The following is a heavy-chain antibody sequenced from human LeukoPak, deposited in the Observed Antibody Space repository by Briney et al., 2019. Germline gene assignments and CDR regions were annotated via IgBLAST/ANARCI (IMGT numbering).Heavy chain of an antibody. V-gene: IGHV3-30*18. J-gene: IGHJ3*02. D-gene: IGHD3-3*01. CDR2: ISYDGSNK. CDR1: GFTFSSYG. CDR3: AKAVFFRSFDAFDI. Sequence: PGGSLRLSCAASGFTFSSYGMHWVRQAPGKGLEWVAVISYDGSNKYYADSVKGRFTISRDNSKNTLYLQMNSLRAEDTAVYYCAKAVFFRSFDAFDIWGQGTMVTVSS.